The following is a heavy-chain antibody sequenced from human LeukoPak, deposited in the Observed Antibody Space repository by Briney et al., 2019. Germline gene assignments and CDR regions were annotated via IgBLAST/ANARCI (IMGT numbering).Heavy chain of an antibody. CDR2: MNSDGTIT. CDR1: GFTLSGYW. J-gene: IGHJ4*02. Sequence: GGSLRLSCAASGFTLSGYWMHWVRQAPGQGLMWVSRMNSDGTITTYADSVRGRFTISRDNAKNTLYLQMSSLRAEDTAVYYCARYVVASACFDSWGQGTPVTVSS. V-gene: IGHV3-74*01. D-gene: IGHD2-21*01. CDR3: ARYVVASACFDS.